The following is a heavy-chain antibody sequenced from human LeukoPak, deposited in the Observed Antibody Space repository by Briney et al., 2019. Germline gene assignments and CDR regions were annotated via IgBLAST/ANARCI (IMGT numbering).Heavy chain of an antibody. V-gene: IGHV4-34*01. D-gene: IGHD7-27*01. CDR1: GFSFSTYT. Sequence: GSLRLSCAASGFSFSTYTMNWVRQPPGKGLEWIGEINHSGSTNYNPSLKSRVTISVDTSKSQFSLKLSSVTAADTAVYYCASLGYYYYGMDVWGQGTTVTVSS. J-gene: IGHJ6*02. CDR2: INHSGST. CDR3: ASLGYYYYGMDV.